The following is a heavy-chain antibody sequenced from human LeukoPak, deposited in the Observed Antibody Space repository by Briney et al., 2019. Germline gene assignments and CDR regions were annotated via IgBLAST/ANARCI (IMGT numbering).Heavy chain of an antibody. J-gene: IGHJ4*02. CDR2: FYYNGST. CDR1: GGSISSSNSY. V-gene: IGHV4-39*01. D-gene: IGHD3-22*01. CDR3: ARFILYDSSTYVHPLGEYYFDY. Sequence: PSETLSLTCTVSGGSISSSNSYWGWIRQPPGKGLEWIGRFYYNGSTYYTPSLKSPVTISVDTYQYQLSLKLVSATAADVSVFYRARFILYDSSTYVHPLGEYYFDYWGKGNLVTVSS.